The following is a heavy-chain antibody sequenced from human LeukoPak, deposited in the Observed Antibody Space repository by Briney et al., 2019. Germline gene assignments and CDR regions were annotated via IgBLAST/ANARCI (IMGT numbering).Heavy chain of an antibody. J-gene: IGHJ4*02. Sequence: GGSLRLSCAASGFTFSSYWMHWVRQAPGKGLVWVSRNNSDGTSTTYADSVKGRFTISRDNARNTLYLQMNSLRAEDTAVYYCARGQYCSSTSCQYVDYWGQGTLVTVSS. CDR1: GFTFSSYW. CDR3: ARGQYCSSTSCQYVDY. D-gene: IGHD2-2*01. V-gene: IGHV3-74*01. CDR2: NNSDGTST.